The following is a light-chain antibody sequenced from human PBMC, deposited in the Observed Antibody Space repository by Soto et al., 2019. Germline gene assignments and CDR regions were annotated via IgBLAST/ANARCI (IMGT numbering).Light chain of an antibody. CDR3: QHYDTWPLT. V-gene: IGKV3D-15*01. CDR2: DIS. Sequence: ETVMTQFPPTLSESPGERATLSCRSSQYVSTNLAWYQQQPGQPPRLLIYDISNRATGIPARFSGSGSETEFALTITSLQSEDFAVYYCQHYDTWPLTSGGGTKVDIK. J-gene: IGKJ4*01. CDR1: QYVSTN.